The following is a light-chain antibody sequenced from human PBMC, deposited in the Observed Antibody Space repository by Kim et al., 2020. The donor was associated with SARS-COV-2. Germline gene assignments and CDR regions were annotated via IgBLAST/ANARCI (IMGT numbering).Light chain of an antibody. V-gene: IGLV4-69*01. CDR1: SGHCSYA. CDR2: LNSDGSH. J-gene: IGLJ3*02. Sequence: SFTLTGPLSSGHCSYAIAWHQQQPEKGPRYLMKLNSDGSHSKGDGIPDRFSGSSSGAERYLTISSLQSEDEADYYCQTWGTGNWVFGGGTQLTVL. CDR3: QTWGTGNWV.